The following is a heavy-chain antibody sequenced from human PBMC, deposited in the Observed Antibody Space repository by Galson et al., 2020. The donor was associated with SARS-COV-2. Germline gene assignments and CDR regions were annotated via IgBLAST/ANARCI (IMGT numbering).Heavy chain of an antibody. CDR1: RGIFSNSP. V-gene: IGHV1-69*13. CDR3: AVRYSSTYVDH. CDR2: IVPRFGTA. Sequence: SVTVSCKASRGIFSNSPTSWVRQAPGHGLAWMGGIVPRFGTATYAQKFLGRMTITADESTSTVYMELSSLTSGDTAVYYCAVRYSSTYVDHWGQGTLVTVSS. D-gene: IGHD6-19*01. J-gene: IGHJ5*02.